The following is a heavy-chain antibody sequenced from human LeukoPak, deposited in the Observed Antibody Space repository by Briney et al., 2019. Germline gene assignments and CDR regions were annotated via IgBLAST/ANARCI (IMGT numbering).Heavy chain of an antibody. D-gene: IGHD4-17*01. CDR3: ASLYGDAGLDY. Sequence: PGGTLRLSCAAPGFTLSSYGMHWVRRPPGKGLVWVAVISYDGINKYHANSVKGLFAISRDNSKNTLYLQMNSLRAEDTALYYCASLYGDAGLDYWGQGTLVTVSS. V-gene: IGHV3-30*03. CDR1: GFTLSSYG. CDR2: ISYDGINK. J-gene: IGHJ4*02.